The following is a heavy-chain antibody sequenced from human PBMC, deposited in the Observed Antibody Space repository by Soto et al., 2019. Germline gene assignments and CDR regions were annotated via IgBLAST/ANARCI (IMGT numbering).Heavy chain of an antibody. CDR2: ISSSSSTI. CDR3: ASHSGYYDY. J-gene: IGHJ4*02. V-gene: IGHV3-48*01. Sequence: EVQLVESGGGLVQPGGSLRLSCAASGFTFSSYSMNWVRQAPGKGLEWVSYISSSSSTIYYADSVKGRFTISRDNAKKSVYRQMISRRAEDTALYYGASHSGYYDYWGQGTLVTVSS. CDR1: GFTFSSYS. D-gene: IGHD3-22*01.